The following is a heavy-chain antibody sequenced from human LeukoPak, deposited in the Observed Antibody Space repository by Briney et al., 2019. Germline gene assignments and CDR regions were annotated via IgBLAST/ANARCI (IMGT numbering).Heavy chain of an antibody. J-gene: IGHJ4*02. CDR3: AKRGVVIRVILVGFHKEAHYFDY. Sequence: PGGSLRLSCAVSGITLSNYGMSWVRQAPGKGLEWVAGISDSGGRTNYADSVKGRFTISRDNPKNTLNLQMNSLRAEDTAVYFCAKRGVVIRVILVGFHKEAHYFDYWGQGTLVTVSS. D-gene: IGHD3-22*01. CDR2: ISDSGGRT. V-gene: IGHV3-23*01. CDR1: GITLSNYG.